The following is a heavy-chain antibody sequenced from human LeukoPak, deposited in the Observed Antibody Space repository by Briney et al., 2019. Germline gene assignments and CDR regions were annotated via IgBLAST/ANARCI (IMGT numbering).Heavy chain of an antibody. CDR3: ARGAADFWSGYNQYYFDY. CDR2: INPNSGGT. CDR1: GHTFTGYY. V-gene: IGHV1-2*02. J-gene: IGHJ4*02. Sequence: ASVKVSCKASGHTFTGYYMHWVRQAPGQGLEWMGWINPNSGGTNYAQKFQGRVTMTRDTSISTAYMELSRLRSDDTAVYYCARGAADFWSGYNQYYFDYWGQGTLVTVSS. D-gene: IGHD3-3*01.